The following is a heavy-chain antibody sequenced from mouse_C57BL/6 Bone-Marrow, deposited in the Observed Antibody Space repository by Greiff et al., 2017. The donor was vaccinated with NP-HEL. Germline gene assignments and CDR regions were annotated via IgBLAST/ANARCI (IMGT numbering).Heavy chain of an antibody. J-gene: IGHJ1*03. V-gene: IGHV1-39*01. CDR1: GYSFTDYN. Sequence: VQLQQSGPELVKPGASVKISCKASGYSFTDYNMNWVKQSTGKSLEWIGVINPNYGTTSYNQKFKGKATLTVDQSSSTAYMQLNSLTSEDSAVYDCARSGYSGSSLYWYFDVWGTGTTVTVSS. D-gene: IGHD1-1*01. CDR3: ARSGYSGSSLYWYFDV. CDR2: INPNYGTT.